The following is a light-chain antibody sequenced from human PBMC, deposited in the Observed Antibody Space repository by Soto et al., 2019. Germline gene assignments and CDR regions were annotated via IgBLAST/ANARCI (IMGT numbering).Light chain of an antibody. CDR2: ANN. V-gene: IGLV1-40*01. CDR1: SSNIGAGYD. J-gene: IGLJ2*01. CDR3: QSYDSSLSAVV. Sequence: QSVLTQPPSVSGAPGQRVTISCTGSSSNIGAGYDVHWYQQLPGTAPNLLIYANNNRPSGVPDRFSGSKSGTSASLAITGLQAEDEADYYCQSYDSSLSAVVFGGGTQLTVL.